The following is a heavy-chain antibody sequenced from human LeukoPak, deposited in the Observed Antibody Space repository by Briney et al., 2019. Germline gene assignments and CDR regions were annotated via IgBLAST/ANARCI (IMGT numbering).Heavy chain of an antibody. CDR1: GFAFGTYA. V-gene: IGHV3-7*01. Sequence: PGGSLRLSCAGSGFAFGTYAMSWVRQAPGMGLEWVANMRQDGSEKYYVDSVKGRFTISRDNAKNSLYLLLNSLRAEDTAVYYCARKSGPYYDSSAYYYFDYWGQGTLVTVSS. CDR3: ARKSGPYYDSSAYYYFDY. J-gene: IGHJ4*02. D-gene: IGHD3-22*01. CDR2: MRQDGSEK.